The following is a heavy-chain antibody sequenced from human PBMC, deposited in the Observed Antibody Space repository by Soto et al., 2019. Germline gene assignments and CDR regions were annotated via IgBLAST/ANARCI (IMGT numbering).Heavy chain of an antibody. V-gene: IGHV4-59*01. J-gene: IGHJ5*02. CDR2: VYYGGST. CDR3: ARADRNWLDP. Sequence: SETLSLTCTVSGGSMYSYFGSWIRQPPGKGLEWIGYVYYGGSTNYNPSLKSRVTFSVDTSKNQVSLKLRSVTAADTAVYYCARADRNWLDPWGQGTLVTVSS. CDR1: GGSMYSYF.